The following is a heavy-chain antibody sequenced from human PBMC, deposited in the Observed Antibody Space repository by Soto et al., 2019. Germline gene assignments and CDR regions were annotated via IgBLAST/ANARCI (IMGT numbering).Heavy chain of an antibody. J-gene: IGHJ6*02. CDR2: IIPIFGTA. CDR3: ARQPTTTVKYYYYYGMDV. V-gene: IGHV1-69*01. D-gene: IGHD4-17*01. Sequence: QVQLVQSGAEVKKPGSSVKVSCKASGGTFSSYAISWVRQAPGQGLEWMGGIIPIFGTANYAQKFQGRVTITADESTNTAYMELSSLRSEDTAVYYCARQPTTTVKYYYYYGMDVWGQGTTVTVSS. CDR1: GGTFSSYA.